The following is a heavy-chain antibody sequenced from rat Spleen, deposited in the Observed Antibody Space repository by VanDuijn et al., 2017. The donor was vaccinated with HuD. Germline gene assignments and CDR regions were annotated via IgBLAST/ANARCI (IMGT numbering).Heavy chain of an antibody. V-gene: IGHV5-7*01. CDR3: ARQEDYGGYSRDYFGY. CDR1: GFSISVYA. CDR2: IIYDGSST. J-gene: IGHJ2*01. D-gene: IGHD1-11*01. Sequence: EVQLVESGGGLVQPGRSLKLSCAASGFSISVYAMAWVRQAPNKGLEWVATIIYDGSSTYYRDSVKGRFTISRDNVKSTLYLQVYSLRSEYTATYYCARQEDYGGYSRDYFGYWGQGVVVTVSS.